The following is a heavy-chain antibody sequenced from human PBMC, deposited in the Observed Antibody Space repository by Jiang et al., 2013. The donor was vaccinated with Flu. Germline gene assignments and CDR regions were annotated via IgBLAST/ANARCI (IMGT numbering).Heavy chain of an antibody. Sequence: VQLVESGGGVVQPGRSLRLSCAASGFTFSSYAMHWVRQAPGKGLEWVAVISYDGSNKYYADSVKGRFTISRDNSKNTLYLQMNSLRAEDTAVYYCARVRSGWHIFDYWGQGTPGHRLL. CDR2: ISYDGSNK. V-gene: IGHV3-30*01. CDR3: ARVRSGWHIFDY. CDR1: GFTFSSYA. D-gene: IGHD6-19*01. J-gene: IGHJ4*02.